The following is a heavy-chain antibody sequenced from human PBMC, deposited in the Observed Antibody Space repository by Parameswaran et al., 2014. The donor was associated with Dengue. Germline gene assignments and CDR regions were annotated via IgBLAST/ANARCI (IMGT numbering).Heavy chain of an antibody. V-gene: IGHV3-9*01. CDR2: ISWNSGSI. D-gene: IGHD6-13*01. Sequence: PAPGKGLEWVSGISWNSGSIDYADSVKGRFTISRDNAKNSLYLQMNSLRAEDTALYYCAKVLSSWYKDLYYYYGMDVWGQGTTVTVSS. CDR3: AKVLSSWYKDLYYYYGMDV. J-gene: IGHJ6*02.